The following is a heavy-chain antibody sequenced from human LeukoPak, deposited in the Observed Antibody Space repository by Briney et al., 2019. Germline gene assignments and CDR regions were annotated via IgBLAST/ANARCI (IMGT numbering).Heavy chain of an antibody. J-gene: IGHJ4*02. D-gene: IGHD3-3*01. V-gene: IGHV4-34*01. Sequence: SETLSLTCAVYGGSFSGYYWSWIRQPPGKGLEWIGEINHSGSTNYNPSLKSRVTISVDTSKNQFSLELSSVTAADAAVYYCARGRRLCRYYDFLGVYFDYWGQETRVTLSS. CDR3: ARGRRLCRYYDFLGVYFDY. CDR2: INHSGST. CDR1: GGSFSGYY.